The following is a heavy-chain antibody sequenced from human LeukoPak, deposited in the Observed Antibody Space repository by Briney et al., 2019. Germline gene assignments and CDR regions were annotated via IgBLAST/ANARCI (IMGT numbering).Heavy chain of an antibody. CDR3: ARREGYAYSYSIDY. D-gene: IGHD2-15*01. V-gene: IGHV4-59*08. CDR2: IYYTGST. CDR1: GGSISSAYY. Sequence: PSETLSLTCTVSGGSISSAYYWSWIRPPPGKGLEWIGFIYYTGSTSYNPSLKSRVTISLDTSKNQFSLKLSSVTAADTAVYYCARREGYAYSYSIDYWGQGTLVTVSS. J-gene: IGHJ4*02.